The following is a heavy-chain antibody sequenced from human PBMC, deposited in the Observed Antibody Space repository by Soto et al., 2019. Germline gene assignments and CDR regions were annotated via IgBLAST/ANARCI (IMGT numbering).Heavy chain of an antibody. V-gene: IGHV3-23*01. CDR2: ISGSGGST. CDR3: AKFSDYYDSGGYAD. Sequence: GGSLRLSCAASGFTFSSYAMSWVRQAPGKGLEWVSAISGSGGSTYYADSVKGRFTISTDNSKNTLSLQMNSLRAEDTAVYYCAKFSDYYDSGGYADWGQGTLVTVSS. J-gene: IGHJ4*02. D-gene: IGHD3-22*01. CDR1: GFTFSSYA.